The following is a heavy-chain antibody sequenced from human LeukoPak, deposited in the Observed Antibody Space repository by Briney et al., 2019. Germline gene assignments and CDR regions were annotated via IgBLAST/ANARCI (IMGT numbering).Heavy chain of an antibody. CDR2: ISGSATTT. J-gene: IGHJ4*02. Sequence: GGSLRLSCAASGFTFSYYGMHWVRQAPGKGLEWVSAISGSATTTYYADSVKGRFTISRDNSENTLYLQMNSLRAEDTAVYYCAKEAMYCRTDTRCHLHWGQGTLVTVSS. V-gene: IGHV3-23*01. CDR1: GFTFSYYG. D-gene: IGHD2-2*01. CDR3: AKEAMYCRTDTRCHLH.